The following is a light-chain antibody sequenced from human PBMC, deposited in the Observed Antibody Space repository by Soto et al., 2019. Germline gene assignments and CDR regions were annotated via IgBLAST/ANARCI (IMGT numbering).Light chain of an antibody. CDR2: AAS. V-gene: IGKV3-20*01. J-gene: IGKJ2*01. Sequence: EIVLTQFPGTLSLSPGERVTLSCRASQSVSSNYLAWYQQKPGQAPRLLMYAASSTDSGIPQRFRGSGSGIDFTLTISRMEPEDFGVYFCRQYSTSLYTFGQGTKLEIK. CDR3: RQYSTSLYT. CDR1: QSVSSNY.